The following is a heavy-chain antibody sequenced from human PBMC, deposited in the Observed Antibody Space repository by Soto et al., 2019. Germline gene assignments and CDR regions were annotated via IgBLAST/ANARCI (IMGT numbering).Heavy chain of an antibody. CDR2: MNPNSGNT. CDR3: ARDRYYYYGMDV. CDR1: GYTFTSYG. V-gene: IGHV1-8*01. Sequence: GASVKVSCKASGYTFTSYGINWVRQATGQGLEWMGWMNPNSGNTGYAQKFQGRVTMTRNTSISTAYMELSSLRSEDTAVYYCARDRYYYYGMDVWGQGTTVTVSS. J-gene: IGHJ6*02.